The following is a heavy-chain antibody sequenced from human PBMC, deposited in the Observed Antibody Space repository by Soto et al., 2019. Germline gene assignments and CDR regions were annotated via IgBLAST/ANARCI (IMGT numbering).Heavy chain of an antibody. Sequence: SETLSLTCTVSGGSVNTAPYHWSWIRQSPRNGLEWIGNIYYTGSTNYNPSFESRVAISLDTSNNQSSLRLTSLTAADTAVYFCARDHHSYYDTSGYYPYFDFWGQGTLVTV. D-gene: IGHD3-22*01. J-gene: IGHJ4*02. CDR3: ARDHHSYYDTSGYYPYFDF. CDR2: IYYTGST. V-gene: IGHV4-61*01. CDR1: GGSVNTAPYH.